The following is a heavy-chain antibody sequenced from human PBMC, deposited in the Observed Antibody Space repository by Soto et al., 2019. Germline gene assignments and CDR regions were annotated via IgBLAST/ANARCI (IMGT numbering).Heavy chain of an antibody. CDR2: IYYSGST. D-gene: IGHD3-22*01. J-gene: IGHJ4*02. Sequence: SETLSLTCTVSGGSISSYYWSWIRQPPGKGLERIGYIYYSGSTNYNPSLKSRVTISVDTSKNQFSLKQSSVTAAETAVYYSARGCMGSSGPPLNGGQGTLVTVSS. CDR3: ARGCMGSSGPPLN. V-gene: IGHV4-59*01. CDR1: GGSISSYY.